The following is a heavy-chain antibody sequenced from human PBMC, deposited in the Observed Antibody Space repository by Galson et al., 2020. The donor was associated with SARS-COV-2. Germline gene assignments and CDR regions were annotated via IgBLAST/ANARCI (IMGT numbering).Heavy chain of an antibody. CDR2: IRSKANSYAT. CDR3: TRTYGGDSGPTLDY. Sequence: GGSLRLSCAASGFTSSGYAMHWVRQASGKGLEWVGRIRSKANSYATAYAASVKGRFTISRDDSKNTAYLQMNSLKTEDTAVYYCTRTYGGDSGPTLDYWGQGTLVTVSS. D-gene: IGHD2-21*02. J-gene: IGHJ4*02. CDR1: GFTSSGYA. V-gene: IGHV3-73*01.